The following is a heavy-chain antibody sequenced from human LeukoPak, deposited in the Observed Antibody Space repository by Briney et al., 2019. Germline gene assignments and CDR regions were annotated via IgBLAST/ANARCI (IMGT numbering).Heavy chain of an antibody. V-gene: IGHV3-64*01. J-gene: IGHJ4*02. D-gene: IGHD5-18*01. CDR2: ISSNGGST. CDR1: GFTFSSYA. CDR3: ARNGYSYDSDY. Sequence: GGSLRLSCAASGFTFSSYAMHRVRQAPGKGLEYVSAISSNGGSTYYANSVKGRFTISRDNSKNTLYLQMGSLRAEDMAVYYCARNGYSYDSDYWGQGTLVTVSS.